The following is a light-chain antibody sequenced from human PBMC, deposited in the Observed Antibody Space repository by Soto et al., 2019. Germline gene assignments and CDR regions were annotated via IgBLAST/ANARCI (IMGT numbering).Light chain of an antibody. CDR1: QGISNY. CDR3: QQYSTYPLT. J-gene: IGKJ5*01. Sequence: DIQMTQSPSSLSASVGDRVTITCRASQGISNYLAWSQQKPGKAPKSLIYDASSLRSGVPSKFSGSGFGTEFTLTISSLQPEDFATYYCQQYSTYPLTFVQGTRLEIK. CDR2: DAS. V-gene: IGKV1-16*02.